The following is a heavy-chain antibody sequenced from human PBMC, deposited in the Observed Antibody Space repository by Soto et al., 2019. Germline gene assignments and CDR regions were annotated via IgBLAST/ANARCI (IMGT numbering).Heavy chain of an antibody. Sequence: ASVKVSCKASGYTFTGHYIHWVRQAPGQGPEWMGEIGPASGDTRYAQKFQGRVTMTRDTSITTVYMELNNLSPDDTAVYYCGRGRSGQLVVFYWGHGPPVTVSS. CDR1: GYTFTGHY. CDR3: GRGRSGQLVVFY. V-gene: IGHV1-2*02. D-gene: IGHD3-10*01. J-gene: IGHJ4*01. CDR2: IGPASGDT.